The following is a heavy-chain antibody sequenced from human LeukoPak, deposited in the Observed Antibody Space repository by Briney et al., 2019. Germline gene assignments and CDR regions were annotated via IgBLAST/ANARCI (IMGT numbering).Heavy chain of an antibody. V-gene: IGHV3-74*01. CDR2: INSDGNST. Sequence: GGSLRLSCAASGFTFSNYWMHWVRQAPGKGLVWVSHINSDGNSTTYADSVKGRFTISRDNAKNTLYLQMNSLRAEDTAVYYCAGSRDGYNPKRGALDNWGQGTLVTVSS. J-gene: IGHJ4*02. CDR3: AGSRDGYNPKRGALDN. CDR1: GFTFSNYW. D-gene: IGHD5-24*01.